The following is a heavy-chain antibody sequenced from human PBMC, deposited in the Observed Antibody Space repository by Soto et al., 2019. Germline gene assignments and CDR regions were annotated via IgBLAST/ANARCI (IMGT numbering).Heavy chain of an antibody. V-gene: IGHV1-69*06. CDR3: ARDQRKLPYYYYGMDV. CDR1: GGTFSSYA. J-gene: IGHJ6*02. D-gene: IGHD1-7*01. CDR2: IIPIFGTA. Sequence: SVKVSCKASGGTFSSYAISCVRQAPGQGLEWMGGIIPIFGTANYAQKFPGRVTITADKSTSTAYMELSSLRSEDTAVYYCARDQRKLPYYYYGMDVWGQGTTVTVSS.